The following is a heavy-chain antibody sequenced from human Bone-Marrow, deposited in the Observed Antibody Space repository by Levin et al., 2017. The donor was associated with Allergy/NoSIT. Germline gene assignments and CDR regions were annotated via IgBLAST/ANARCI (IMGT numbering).Heavy chain of an antibody. Sequence: SETLSLTCTVSGGSISSGGYYWSWIRQHPGKGLEWIGYIYYSGSTYYNPSLKSRVTISVDTSKNQFSLKLSSVTAADTAVYYCARGNIVATTSWGEFDYWGQGTLVTVSS. J-gene: IGHJ4*02. D-gene: IGHD5-12*01. V-gene: IGHV4-31*03. CDR2: IYYSGST. CDR3: ARGNIVATTSWGEFDY. CDR1: GGSISSGGYY.